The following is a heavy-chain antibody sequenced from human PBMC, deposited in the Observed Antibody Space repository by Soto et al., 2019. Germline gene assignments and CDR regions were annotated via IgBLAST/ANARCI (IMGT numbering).Heavy chain of an antibody. D-gene: IGHD3-10*01. J-gene: IGHJ4*02. CDR3: ARDLVGSELGFWVLGY. Sequence: EVQLVESGGGLVKPGGSLRLSCAASGFTFSSYSMNWVRQAPGKGLEWVSSISSSSSYIYYADSVKGRFTISRDNAKNSLYLQMNSLRAEDTAVYYCARDLVGSELGFWVLGYWGQGTLVTVSS. CDR1: GFTFSSYS. V-gene: IGHV3-21*01. CDR2: ISSSSSYI.